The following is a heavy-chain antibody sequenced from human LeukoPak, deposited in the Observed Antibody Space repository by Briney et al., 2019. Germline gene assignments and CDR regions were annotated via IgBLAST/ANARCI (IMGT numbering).Heavy chain of an antibody. J-gene: IGHJ4*02. V-gene: IGHV3-7*01. CDR3: ARGGDILTGSYYFDY. CDR1: GFTFSSYW. CDR2: IKQDGSEK. D-gene: IGHD3-9*01. Sequence: GGSLRLPCAASGFTFSSYWMSWVRQAPGKGLEWVANIKQDGSEKYYVDSVKGRFTISRDNAKNSLYLQMNSLRAEDTAVYYCARGGDILTGSYYFDYWGQGTLVTVSS.